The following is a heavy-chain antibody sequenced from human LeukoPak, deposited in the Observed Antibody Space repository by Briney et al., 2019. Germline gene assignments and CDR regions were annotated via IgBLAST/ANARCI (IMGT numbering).Heavy chain of an antibody. CDR2: ISGSGGST. CDR1: GFTFSSYA. V-gene: IGHV3-23*01. J-gene: IGHJ4*02. D-gene: IGHD3-22*01. Sequence: GGSLRLSCAASGFTFSSYAMSWVRQAPGKGLEWVSAISGSGGSTYYADSVKGRFTISRDNSKNTLYLQMNSLRAEDTAVYYCAKAVDYDSSGYYYVGDYWGQGTLVTVSS. CDR3: AKAVDYDSSGYYYVGDY.